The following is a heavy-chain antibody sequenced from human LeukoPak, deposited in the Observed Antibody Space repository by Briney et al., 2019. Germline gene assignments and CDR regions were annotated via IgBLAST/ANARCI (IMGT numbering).Heavy chain of an antibody. Sequence: ASGKVSCKASGYTFTGYYMHWVRQAPGQGLEWMGRINPNSGGTNYAQKFQGRVTMTRDTSISTAYMELSRLRSDDTAVYYCAREVGDGYNFDYWGQGTLVTVSS. CDR2: INPNSGGT. D-gene: IGHD5-24*01. CDR1: GYTFTGYY. V-gene: IGHV1-2*06. J-gene: IGHJ4*02. CDR3: AREVGDGYNFDY.